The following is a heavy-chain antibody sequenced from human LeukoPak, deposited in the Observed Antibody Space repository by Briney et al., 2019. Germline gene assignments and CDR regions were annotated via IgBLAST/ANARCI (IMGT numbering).Heavy chain of an antibody. CDR3: ARRGAMADFDY. CDR1: GGSISSSSYS. D-gene: IGHD3-16*01. Sequence: PSETLSLTCTVSGGSISSSSYSWGWIRQPPGKGLEWIGSIYYSGSTYYNPSLKSRVTISVDTSKNQFSLKLSSVTAADTAVYYCARRGAMADFDYWGQGTLVTVSS. V-gene: IGHV4-39*01. J-gene: IGHJ4*02. CDR2: IYYSGST.